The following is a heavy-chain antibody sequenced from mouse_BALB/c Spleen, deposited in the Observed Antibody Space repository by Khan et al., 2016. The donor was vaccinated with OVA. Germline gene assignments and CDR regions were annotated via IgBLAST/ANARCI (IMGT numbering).Heavy chain of an antibody. CDR3: ARAFYNGAWFAD. D-gene: IGHD1-3*01. CDR2: IWAGGST. CDR1: GFSISNYG. Sequence: QVQLKESGPGLVAPSQTLSITCTVSGFSISNYGVHWVRQPPGKGLEWLGVIWAGGSTNHNSALMSRLSISKDNSKNQVFLKMNSLQTEDTAMYYCARAFYNGAWFADWGQGTLVTVSA. V-gene: IGHV2-9*02. J-gene: IGHJ3*01.